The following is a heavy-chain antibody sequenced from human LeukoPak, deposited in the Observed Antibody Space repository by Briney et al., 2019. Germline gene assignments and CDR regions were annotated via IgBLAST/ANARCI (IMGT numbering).Heavy chain of an antibody. CDR1: GGSISSYY. Sequence: SETLSLTCTVSGGSISSYYWSWIRQPPGKGLEWIGYIYYSGSTNYNPSLKSRVTISVDTSKNQFSLKLSSVTAADTAVYYCARVGAYCSGGSCYGYYYYYMDVWGKGTTVTVSS. CDR2: IYYSGST. CDR3: ARVGAYCSGGSCYGYYYYYMDV. V-gene: IGHV4-59*12. J-gene: IGHJ6*03. D-gene: IGHD2-15*01.